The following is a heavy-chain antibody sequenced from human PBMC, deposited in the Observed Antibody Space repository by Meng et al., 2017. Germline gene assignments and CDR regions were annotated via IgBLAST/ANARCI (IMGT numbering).Heavy chain of an antibody. J-gene: IGHJ4*02. CDR3: ARVMGSYSSDY. CDR2: ITSSASTI. Sequence: QVQLVESGGGLVTPGGSLRLSGAASGFTFSDYYMSWIRQAQGKGLEWVSYITSSASTIHYADSVKGRFTISRDNAKNSLYLQMNSLRAEDTAVYYCARVMGSYSSDYWGPGTLVTVSS. V-gene: IGHV3-11*01. CDR1: GFTFSDYY. D-gene: IGHD6-13*01.